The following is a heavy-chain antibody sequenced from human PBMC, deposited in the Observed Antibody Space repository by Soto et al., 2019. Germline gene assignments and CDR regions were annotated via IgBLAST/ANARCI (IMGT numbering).Heavy chain of an antibody. V-gene: IGHV5-51*01. Sequence: PGESLRISCRGAGYTFTDYWIGWVRQMPGKGLEWMGDIYPGDSETKYSPSFQGQVTLSADKSITTPYLQWSSLKAADTAVYYCAKHQVGYFYQVFYYYRFDVWGHGTTVPVSS. D-gene: IGHD2-2*03. CDR1: GYTFTDYW. CDR2: IYPGDSET. CDR3: AKHQVGYFYQVFYYYRFDV. J-gene: IGHJ6*02.